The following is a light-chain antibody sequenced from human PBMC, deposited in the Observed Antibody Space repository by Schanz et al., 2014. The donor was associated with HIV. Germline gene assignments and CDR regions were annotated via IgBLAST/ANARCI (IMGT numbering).Light chain of an antibody. V-gene: IGKV3-20*01. CDR2: GAS. Sequence: EIVLTQSPGTLSLSPGERATLSCRASQSLSNTYLAWYQQKPGQAPRLLIYGASTRATGVPARFSGAGSGTDFTLTISRLEPEDVAVYSCQQYSTSPRTFGQGTKVEIK. CDR1: QSLSNTY. CDR3: QQYSTSPRT. J-gene: IGKJ1*01.